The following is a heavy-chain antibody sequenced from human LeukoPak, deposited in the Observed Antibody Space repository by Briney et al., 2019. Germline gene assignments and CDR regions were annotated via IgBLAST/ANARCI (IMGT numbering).Heavy chain of an antibody. CDR1: GPSASYAW. J-gene: IGHJ4*02. V-gene: IGHV3-30*03. Sequence: GGSLRLSCAASGPSASYAWLSCVPHAPGKGLEWGAVITYDGSNKYYADSVKGRFTISRDNSKNTLYLQMNSLRAEDTAVYYCARAHHIVVVVAALDYWGQGTLVTVSS. CDR3: ARAHHIVVVVAALDY. CDR2: ITYDGSNK. D-gene: IGHD2-15*01.